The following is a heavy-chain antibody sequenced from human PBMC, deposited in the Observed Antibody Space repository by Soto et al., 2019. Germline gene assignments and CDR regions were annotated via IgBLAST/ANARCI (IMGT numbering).Heavy chain of an antibody. CDR3: ARSGYYYDSSQDSNWFDP. J-gene: IGHJ5*02. D-gene: IGHD3-22*01. CDR1: GGSISSSSYY. CDR2: IYYSGNT. V-gene: IGHV4-39*07. Sequence: SETLSLTCTVSGGSISSSSYYWGWIRQPPGKGLEWIGSIYYSGNTYYNPSLKSRATILADTSKNQFSVKLSSVTAADTAVYYCARSGYYYDSSQDSNWFDPWGQGTLVTVSS.